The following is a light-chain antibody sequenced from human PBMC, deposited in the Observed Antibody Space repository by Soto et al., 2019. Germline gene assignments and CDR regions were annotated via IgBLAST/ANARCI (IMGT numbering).Light chain of an antibody. CDR3: QQYGSSPGT. Sequence: EIVLTQSPGTLSLSPGERATLSCRASQSVSSSYLAWYQQKPGQASRLLIYGASSRATAIPDRFSGSGSGTDFTLTISRLEPEDFAVYYCQQYGSSPGTFGQGTKLEIK. V-gene: IGKV3-20*01. CDR2: GAS. J-gene: IGKJ2*01. CDR1: QSVSSSY.